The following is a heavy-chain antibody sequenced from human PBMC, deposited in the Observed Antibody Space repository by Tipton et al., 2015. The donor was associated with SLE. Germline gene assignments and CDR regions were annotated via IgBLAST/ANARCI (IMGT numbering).Heavy chain of an antibody. J-gene: IGHJ3*02. CDR1: GGSISSYY. CDR2: IYYSGST. Sequence: TLSLTCTVSGGSISSYYWSWIRQPPGKGLEWIGDIYYSGSTNYNPSLKSRVTISVDTSKNQFSLKLSSVTAADTAVYYCARVACSGGSCYSGYDAFDIWGQGTMVTVSS. D-gene: IGHD2-15*01. V-gene: IGHV4-59*01. CDR3: ARVACSGGSCYSGYDAFDI.